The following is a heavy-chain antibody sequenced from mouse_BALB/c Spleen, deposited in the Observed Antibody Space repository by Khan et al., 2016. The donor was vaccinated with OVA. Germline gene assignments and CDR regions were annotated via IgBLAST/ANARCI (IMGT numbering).Heavy chain of an antibody. CDR1: GFTFSDYY. V-gene: IGHV5-4*02. D-gene: IGHD1-1*02. Sequence: EVELVESGGGLVKPGGSLKLSCAASGFTFSDYYMYWVRQTPDKRLEWVATIRDGGSYTYYPDSVKGRFTLSSDNAKNNLYLQMSRLKSEDTAMYYGARAGYGGFAYWGQGTLVTVSA. CDR2: IRDGGSYT. J-gene: IGHJ3*01. CDR3: ARAGYGGFAY.